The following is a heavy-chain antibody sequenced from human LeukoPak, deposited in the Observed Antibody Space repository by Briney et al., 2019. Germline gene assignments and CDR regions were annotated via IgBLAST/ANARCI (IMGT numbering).Heavy chain of an antibody. CDR3: ARTLYFGDLFYDY. CDR2: LYSGGST. Sequence: PGGSLRLSCAASGFTVSNNYMSWVRQAPGKGLDWVSVLYSGGSTYYADSVKGRFTISRDNSKSTLYLQMNSLRAEDTAVYHCARTLYFGDLFYDYWGQGTLVTVSS. D-gene: IGHD3-10*01. V-gene: IGHV3-66*01. J-gene: IGHJ4*02. CDR1: GFTVSNNY.